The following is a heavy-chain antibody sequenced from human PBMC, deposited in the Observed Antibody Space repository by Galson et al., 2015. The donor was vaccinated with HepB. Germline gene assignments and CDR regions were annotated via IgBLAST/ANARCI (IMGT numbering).Heavy chain of an antibody. D-gene: IGHD1-1*01. V-gene: IGHV4-30-2*01. CDR1: GGSISSGGYS. J-gene: IGHJ4*02. CDR2: IYHSGST. CDR3: ARGSGYAADY. Sequence: TLSLTCAVSGGSISSGGYSWSWIRQPPGKGLEWIGYIYHSGSTYYNPSLKSRVTISVDRSKNQFSLKLSSVTAADTAVYYCARGSGYAADYWGQGTLVTVSS.